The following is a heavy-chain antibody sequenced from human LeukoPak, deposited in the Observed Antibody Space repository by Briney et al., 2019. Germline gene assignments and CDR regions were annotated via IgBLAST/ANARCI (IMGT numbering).Heavy chain of an antibody. CDR3: AKVYCSSTSCFDP. D-gene: IGHD2-2*01. Sequence: ETLSLTCAVYGGSFSAYYWSWARQAPGKGLEWVSAISGSGGNTYYADSVKGRFTISRDNSKNTLYLQMNSLRAEDTAVYYCAKVYCSSTSCFDPWGQGTLVTVSS. CDR1: GGSFSAYY. J-gene: IGHJ5*02. CDR2: ISGSGGNT. V-gene: IGHV3-23*01.